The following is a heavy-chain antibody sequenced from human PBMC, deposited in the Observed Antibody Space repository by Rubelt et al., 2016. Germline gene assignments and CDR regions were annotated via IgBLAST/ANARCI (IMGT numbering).Heavy chain of an antibody. V-gene: IGHV4-34*01. CDR2: INHSGST. J-gene: IGHJ4*02. CDR3: ARGRPELLISGYYFDY. CDR1: GGSFSGYY. Sequence: QVQLQQWGAGLLKPSETLSLTCAVYGGSFSGYYWSWIRQPPGKGLEWIGEINHSGSTNYNPSLKSRVTISVDTSKNQFSLKLSSVTAADTAVYYCARGRPELLISGYYFDYWGQGTLVTVSS. D-gene: IGHD1-7*01.